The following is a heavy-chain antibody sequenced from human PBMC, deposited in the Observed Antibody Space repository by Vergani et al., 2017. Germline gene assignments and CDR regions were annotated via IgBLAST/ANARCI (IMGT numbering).Heavy chain of an antibody. CDR3: ARVGSDSSSPDKNDY. CDR2: ISSSSSYI. Sequence: EVQLVESGGGLVKPGGSLRLSCAASGFTFSSYSMNWVRQAPGQGLEWVSSISSSSSYIYYADSVMGRFTISRDNAKNSLYLQMNSLRAEDTAVYYCARVGSDSSSPDKNDYWGQGTLVTVSS. D-gene: IGHD6-13*01. CDR1: GFTFSSYS. V-gene: IGHV3-21*01. J-gene: IGHJ4*02.